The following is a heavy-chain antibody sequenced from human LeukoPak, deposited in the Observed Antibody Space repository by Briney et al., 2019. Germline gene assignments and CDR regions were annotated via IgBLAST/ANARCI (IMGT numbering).Heavy chain of an antibody. Sequence: SETLSLTCTVSGGSISSYYWSWIRQPPGKGLECIGYIYYSGSTNYNPSLKSRVTISVDTSKNQFSLKLSSVTAADTAVYYCARELVSGYVGWGQGTLVTVSS. V-gene: IGHV4-59*01. CDR2: IYYSGST. J-gene: IGHJ4*02. CDR3: ARELVSGYVG. CDR1: GGSISSYY. D-gene: IGHD6-25*01.